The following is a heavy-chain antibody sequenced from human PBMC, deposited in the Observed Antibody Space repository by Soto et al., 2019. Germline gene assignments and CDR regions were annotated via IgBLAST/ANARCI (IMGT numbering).Heavy chain of an antibody. CDR3: ARANLKWELSY. Sequence: PGGSLRLSCAASGFTFSSYWMHWVRQAPGKGLVWVSRINSDGSSTSYADSVKGRFTISRDNAKNTLYPQMNSLRAEDTAVYYCARANLKWELSYWGQGTLVTVSS. D-gene: IGHD1-26*01. V-gene: IGHV3-74*01. CDR2: INSDGSST. CDR1: GFTFSSYW. J-gene: IGHJ4*02.